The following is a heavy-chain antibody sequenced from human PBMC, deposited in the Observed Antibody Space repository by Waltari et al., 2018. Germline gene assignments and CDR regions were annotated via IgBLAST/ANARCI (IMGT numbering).Heavy chain of an antibody. D-gene: IGHD5-12*01. J-gene: IGHJ2*01. CDR1: GFLFRSYA. Sequence: EVQLVESGGGSVQPGGSLRLSCAASGFLFRSYAMSWVRQAPGKGLEWVSSISGSDGRANYADSAKGRFTISRDNFKNTLFLEMNSLRADDAAVYYCAKDLGGYGGAHWYFDVWGRGTLVTVSS. CDR3: AKDLGGYGGAHWYFDV. V-gene: IGHV3-23*04. CDR2: ISGSDGRA.